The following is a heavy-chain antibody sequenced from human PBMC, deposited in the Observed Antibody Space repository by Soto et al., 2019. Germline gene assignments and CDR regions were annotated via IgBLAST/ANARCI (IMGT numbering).Heavy chain of an antibody. Sequence: ASVKVSCKASGYTFTGYYMHWVRQAPGQGLEWMGWINPNSGGTNYAQKFQGWVTMTRDTSISTAYMELSRLRSDDTAVYYCARESSSGYYAGDAFDIWGQGTMVTV. CDR1: GYTFTGYY. CDR2: INPNSGGT. CDR3: ARESSSGYYAGDAFDI. D-gene: IGHD3-22*01. V-gene: IGHV1-2*04. J-gene: IGHJ3*02.